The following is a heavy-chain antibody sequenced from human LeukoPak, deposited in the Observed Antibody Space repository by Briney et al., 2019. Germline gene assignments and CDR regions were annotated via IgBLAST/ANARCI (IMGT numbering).Heavy chain of an antibody. CDR3: ARGGRSTYFDWSPDY. CDR2: ISISSNHI. Sequence: GGSLRLSCEASGFIFNKYSMNWVRQAPGKGLEWVSYISISSNHIDYADSVKGRFTISRDNAENSLYLQMNSLRAEDTAVYYCARGGRSTYFDWSPDYWGQGTLVTVSS. V-gene: IGHV3-21*01. D-gene: IGHD3-9*01. CDR1: GFIFNKYS. J-gene: IGHJ4*02.